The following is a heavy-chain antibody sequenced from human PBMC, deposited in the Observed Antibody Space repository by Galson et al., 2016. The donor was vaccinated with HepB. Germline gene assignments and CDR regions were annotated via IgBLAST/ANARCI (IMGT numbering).Heavy chain of an antibody. CDR3: AKSGWHWYFDL. CDR2: INPNSGDT. V-gene: IGHV1-2*02. CDR1: GYTFTDYY. D-gene: IGHD6-19*01. Sequence: SVKVSCKASGYTFTDYYIHWVRQAPGQGLEWMGWINPNSGDTNYAQRFQGRLTLTRDTSISTAYMYLSRLTSDDAAVYYCAKSGWHWYFDLWGRGSLVTVSS. J-gene: IGHJ2*01.